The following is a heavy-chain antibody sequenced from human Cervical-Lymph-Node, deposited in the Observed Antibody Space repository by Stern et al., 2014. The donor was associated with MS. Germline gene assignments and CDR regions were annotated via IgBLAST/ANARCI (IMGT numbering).Heavy chain of an antibody. CDR2: IYTDGST. Sequence: EVQLEESGGGLIQPGGSLRLSCAAPGFTVSKNYMSWVRQAPGKGLEWVSLIYTDGSTYSAGSGKGRFTISRDSSKNMLFLQMNSLRAEDTAMYYCARAIFGVNTAAMAPDAFDSWGQGTMVTVSS. CDR1: GFTVSKNY. V-gene: IGHV3-53*01. J-gene: IGHJ3*01. CDR3: ARAIFGVNTAAMAPDAFDS. D-gene: IGHD3-3*01.